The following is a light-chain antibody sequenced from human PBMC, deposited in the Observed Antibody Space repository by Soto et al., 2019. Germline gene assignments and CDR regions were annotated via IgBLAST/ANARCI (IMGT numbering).Light chain of an antibody. CDR3: AAWDGSAGDV. CDR1: SSNIGSNY. V-gene: IGLV1-47*01. CDR2: RNN. J-gene: IGLJ1*01. Sequence: QSVLTQPPSASGTPGQRVTISCSGSSSNIGSNYVYWYQQLPGTAPKLLIYRNNQRPSGVPDRFSGSKSGTSASLAISGLRSEDEADYYCAAWDGSAGDVFGTGTQLTVL.